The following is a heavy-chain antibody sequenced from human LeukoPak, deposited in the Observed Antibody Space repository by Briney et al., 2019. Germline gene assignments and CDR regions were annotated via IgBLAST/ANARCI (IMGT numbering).Heavy chain of an antibody. CDR1: GGSISSSSYY. D-gene: IGHD4-17*01. J-gene: IGHJ4*02. CDR2: IYYSGST. Sequence: SETLSLTCTVSGGSISSSSYYWGWIRQPPGKGLEWIGSIYYSGSTYYNPSLKSRVTISVDTSKNQFSLKLSSVTAADTAVYYCARDRTVPTPYYFDYWGQGTLVTVSS. V-gene: IGHV4-39*07. CDR3: ARDRTVPTPYYFDY.